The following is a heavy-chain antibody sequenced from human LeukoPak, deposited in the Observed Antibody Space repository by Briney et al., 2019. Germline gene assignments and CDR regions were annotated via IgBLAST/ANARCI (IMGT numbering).Heavy chain of an antibody. J-gene: IGHJ4*02. CDR2: IRYDGSNK. D-gene: IGHD3-3*01. V-gene: IGHV3-30*02. Sequence: GGSLRLSCAASGFTFSSYWMSWVRQAPGKGLEWVAFIRYDGSNKYYADSVKGRFTISRDNSKNTLYLQMNSLRAGDTAVYYLGKDGQHFAFEYLEDWGKGTLVTVSS. CDR1: GFTFSSYW. CDR3: GKDGQHFAFEYLED.